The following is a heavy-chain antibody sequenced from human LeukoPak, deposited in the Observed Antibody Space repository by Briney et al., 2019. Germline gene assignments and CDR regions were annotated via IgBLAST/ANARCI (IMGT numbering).Heavy chain of an antibody. CDR1: GGTFSSYA. J-gene: IGHJ4*02. V-gene: IGHV1-69*04. CDR2: IIPILGIA. Sequence: SVKVSCKASGGTFSSYAISWVRQAPGQGLEWMGRIIPILGIANYAQKLQGRVTITADKSTSTAYMELSSLRSEDTAVYYCAAMPLRYFDWSWDYWGQGTLVTVSS. CDR3: AAMPLRYFDWSWDY. D-gene: IGHD3-9*01.